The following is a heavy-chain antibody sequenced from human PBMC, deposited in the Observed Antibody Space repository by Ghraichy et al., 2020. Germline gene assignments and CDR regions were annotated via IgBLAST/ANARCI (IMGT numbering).Heavy chain of an antibody. J-gene: IGHJ6*02. D-gene: IGHD4-23*01. V-gene: IGHV3-48*02. CDR1: GFTFSDYG. Sequence: ETLSLTCAASGFTFSDYGLDWVRQAPGKGLEWVSHISSSSTNKFYTDSVKGRFTISRDNAKNSLYLQMNSLRDEDTAVYYCARASTVVRFYYYAAMDVWGQGTTVTVSS. CDR3: ARASTVVRFYYYAAMDV. CDR2: ISSSSTNK.